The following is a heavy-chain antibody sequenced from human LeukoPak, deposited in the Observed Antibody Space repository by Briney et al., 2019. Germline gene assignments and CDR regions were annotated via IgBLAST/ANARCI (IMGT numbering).Heavy chain of an antibody. V-gene: IGHV3-33*01. CDR1: GFSFSSYG. J-gene: IGHJ6*02. Sequence: GGSLRLSCAASGFSFSSYGMHWVRQGPGKGLEWVALIWYDGSNKYYADSVKGRFTISRDNSKNTLYLQMNSLRAEDTAVYYCARGSKYYYYGMDVWGQGTTVTVSS. CDR2: IWYDGSNK. CDR3: ARGSKYYYYGMDV.